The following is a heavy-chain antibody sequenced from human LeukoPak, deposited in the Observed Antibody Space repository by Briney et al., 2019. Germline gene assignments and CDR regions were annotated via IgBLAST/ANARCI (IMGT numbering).Heavy chain of an antibody. D-gene: IGHD3-22*01. Sequence: PSETLSLTCTLSGDSMSSYYWSWIRQPLGKGLEWIGYISYSGNTDYNPSLKSRVTISVGASKIWFSLRLSSVTAADTAVYYCARGPYYYDSSGYYLLWGQGTMVTVSS. CDR3: ARGPYYYDSSGYYLL. CDR2: ISYSGNT. J-gene: IGHJ3*01. V-gene: IGHV4-59*12. CDR1: GDSMSSYY.